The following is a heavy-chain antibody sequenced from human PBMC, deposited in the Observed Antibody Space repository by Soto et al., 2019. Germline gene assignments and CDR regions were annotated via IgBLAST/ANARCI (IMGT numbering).Heavy chain of an antibody. J-gene: IGHJ4*02. Sequence: GESLKISCKGSGYSFTSYWIGWVRQMPGKGLEWMGIIYPGDSDTRYSPSFQGQVTISADKSISTAYLQWSSLKASDTAIYYCARRETMVRGVISSAGDYWGQGTLVTVSS. D-gene: IGHD3-10*01. CDR3: ARRETMVRGVISSAGDY. CDR2: IYPGDSDT. CDR1: GYSFTSYW. V-gene: IGHV5-51*01.